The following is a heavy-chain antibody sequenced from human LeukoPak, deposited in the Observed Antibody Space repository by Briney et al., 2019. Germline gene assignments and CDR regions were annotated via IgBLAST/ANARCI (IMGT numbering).Heavy chain of an antibody. CDR1: GFTFSSYW. Sequence: PGGSLRLSCAASGFTFSSYWMSWVRQAPGKGLEWVANIKQDGSEKYYVDSVKGRFTISRDSAKNSLYLQMNSLRAEDTAVYYCARDRSGYLYYFDYWGQGTLVTVSS. CDR3: ARDRSGYLYYFDY. J-gene: IGHJ4*02. V-gene: IGHV3-7*01. D-gene: IGHD3-22*01. CDR2: IKQDGSEK.